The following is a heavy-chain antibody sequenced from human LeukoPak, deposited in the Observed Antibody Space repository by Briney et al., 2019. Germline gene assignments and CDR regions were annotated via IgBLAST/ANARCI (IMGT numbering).Heavy chain of an antibody. CDR3: AAEGVTGDYYDSSAYDY. J-gene: IGHJ4*02. V-gene: IGHV1-69*04. CDR2: IIPILGIA. D-gene: IGHD3-22*01. CDR1: GGTFSSYA. Sequence: GASVTLSCKASGGTFSSYAISWVRQAPGQGLEWMGRIIPILGIANYAQKFQSRDTITADKSTSTAYMELSGLRSEDTAVYYCAAEGVTGDYYDSSAYDYWGQGTLVTVSS.